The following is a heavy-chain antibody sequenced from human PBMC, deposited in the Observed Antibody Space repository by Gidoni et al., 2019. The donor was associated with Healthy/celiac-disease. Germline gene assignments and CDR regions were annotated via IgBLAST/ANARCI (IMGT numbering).Heavy chain of an antibody. D-gene: IGHD6-6*01. V-gene: IGHV3-48*02. CDR1: GFTFSSYS. CDR3: ARDLSSSAAYDAFDI. J-gene: IGHJ3*02. Sequence: EVQLVESGGGLVQPGGSLRLTWEASGFTFSSYSMNWVRQAPGKGLEWVSYISSSSSTIYYADSVKGRFTISRDNAKNSLYLQMNSLRDEDTAVYYCARDLSSSAAYDAFDIWGQGTMVTVSS. CDR2: ISSSSSTI.